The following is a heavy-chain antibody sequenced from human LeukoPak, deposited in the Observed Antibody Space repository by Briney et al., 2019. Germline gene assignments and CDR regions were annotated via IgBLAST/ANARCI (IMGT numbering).Heavy chain of an antibody. J-gene: IGHJ4*02. Sequence: SETLSLTCTVSGGSISSYYWSWIRQPPGKGLEWIGYIYYSGSTNYNPSLKSRVTISVDTSKNQFSLKLSSVTAADTAVYYCAREDYYDSSGYYPRGWYYFDYWGQGTLVTVSS. V-gene: IGHV4-59*01. CDR3: AREDYYDSSGYYPRGWYYFDY. CDR2: IYYSGST. D-gene: IGHD3-22*01. CDR1: GGSISSYY.